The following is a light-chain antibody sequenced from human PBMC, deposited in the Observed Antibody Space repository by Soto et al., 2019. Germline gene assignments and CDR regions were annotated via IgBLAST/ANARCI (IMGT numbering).Light chain of an antibody. CDR3: QQYHATLPWT. CDR2: GAS. J-gene: IGKJ1*01. CDR1: QGVGGN. Sequence: EIVLTQSPDTLSLSQGERATLSCRASQGVGGNLAWYQQRPGQSPRLVIYGASSRAAGLPDRFSGSGSGTDFTLSISILEPEDFAVYYCQQYHATLPWTFGQGTKVDIK. V-gene: IGKV3-20*01.